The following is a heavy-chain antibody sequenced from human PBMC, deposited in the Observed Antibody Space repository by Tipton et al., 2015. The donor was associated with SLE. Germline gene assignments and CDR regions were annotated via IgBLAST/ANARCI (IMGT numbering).Heavy chain of an antibody. CDR1: GYSFTAYY. Sequence: QLVQSGAEVKKPGASVKVSCKASGYSFTAYYMHWVRQAPGQGLEWMGRINPNTGATDHAQKFQGRVTMTRDTSNTSADMELTRLRSDDTAIYYCAKNLGGDDSWGQGTLVTVSS. J-gene: IGHJ4*02. V-gene: IGHV1-2*06. CDR2: INPNTGAT. D-gene: IGHD3-10*01. CDR3: AKNLGGDDS.